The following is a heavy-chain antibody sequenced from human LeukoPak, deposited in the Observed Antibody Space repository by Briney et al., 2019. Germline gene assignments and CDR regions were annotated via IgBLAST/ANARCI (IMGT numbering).Heavy chain of an antibody. Sequence: GGSLRLSCAASGFTFSSYAMSWVRQAPGKGLEWVSYISSSSSTIYYADSVKGRFTISRDNAKNSLYLQMNSLRAEDTAVYYCARGRHGDYVSDWGQGTLVTVSS. J-gene: IGHJ4*02. V-gene: IGHV3-48*01. CDR1: GFTFSSYA. D-gene: IGHD4-17*01. CDR2: ISSSSSTI. CDR3: ARGRHGDYVSD.